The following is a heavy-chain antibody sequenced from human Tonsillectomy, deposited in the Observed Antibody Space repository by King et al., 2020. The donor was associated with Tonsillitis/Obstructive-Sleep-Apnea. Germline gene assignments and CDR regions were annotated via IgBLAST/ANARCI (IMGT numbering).Heavy chain of an antibody. J-gene: IGHJ4*02. Sequence: QLVQSGGGVVQPGRSLRLSCAASGFTFSSYGMHWVRQAPGKGLEWVAVISYDGSNKYYADSVKGRFTISRDNSKNTLYLQMNSLRAEDTAVYYCAKEGRGGGGFDYWGQGTLVTVSS. CDR1: GFTFSSYG. CDR3: AKEGRGGGGFDY. D-gene: IGHD3-16*01. V-gene: IGHV3-30*18. CDR2: ISYDGSNK.